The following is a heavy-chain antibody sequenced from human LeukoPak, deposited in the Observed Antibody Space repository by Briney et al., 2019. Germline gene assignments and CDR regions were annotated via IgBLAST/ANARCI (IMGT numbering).Heavy chain of an antibody. CDR1: GYTFTAYY. CDR3: ASTENCDY. Sequence: ASVKVSCKAPGYTFTAYYMHWVQQAPGQGLEWVGWINPYSGGTNYAQKFQGRVTMTRDTSISTAYMELSSLRSDDAAVYYCASTENCDYWGQGTLVTVSS. CDR2: INPYSGGT. V-gene: IGHV1-2*02. J-gene: IGHJ4*02.